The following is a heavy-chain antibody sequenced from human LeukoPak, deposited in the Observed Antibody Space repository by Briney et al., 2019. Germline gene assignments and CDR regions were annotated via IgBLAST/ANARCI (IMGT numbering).Heavy chain of an antibody. CDR1: GGSISSSSYY. CDR2: IYYSGST. Sequence: SETLSLTCTVSGGSISSSSYYWGWIRQPPGKGLEWIGSIYYSGSTYYNPSLKSRVTISVDTSKNQFSLKLSSVTAEDTAVYYCARHESMIGSWNNYWGQGTLVTVSS. J-gene: IGHJ4*02. D-gene: IGHD6-13*01. V-gene: IGHV4-39*01. CDR3: ARHESMIGSWNNY.